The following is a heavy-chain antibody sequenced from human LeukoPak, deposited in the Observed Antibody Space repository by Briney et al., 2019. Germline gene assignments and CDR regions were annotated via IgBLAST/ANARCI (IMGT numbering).Heavy chain of an antibody. CDR3: AKDPMESAVTRNFDY. Sequence: QPGGSLRLSCATSGFTFSSYAVGWVRQAPGKGLEWVSSISGSGSTTYYADSVKGRFTISRDNSKNTLFLQMNSLRADDTAIFYCAKDPMESAVTRNFDYWGQGTLVTVSS. D-gene: IGHD4-17*01. V-gene: IGHV3-23*01. CDR1: GFTFSSYA. J-gene: IGHJ4*02. CDR2: ISGSGSTT.